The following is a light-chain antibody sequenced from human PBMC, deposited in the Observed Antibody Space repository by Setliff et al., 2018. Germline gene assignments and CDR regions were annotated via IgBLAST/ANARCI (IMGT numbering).Light chain of an antibody. J-gene: IGLJ1*01. V-gene: IGLV2-14*01. CDR3: CAYTGSSTYV. CDR1: SSDVGSYDL. CDR2: DVN. Sequence: QSALTQPASVSGSPGQSITISCSGTSSDVGSYDLVSWYQQHPGTAPKLIISDVNNRPSGVSNRFSGSKSGNTASLTISGLQAEDEAAYYCCAYTGSSTYVFETGTKVTVL.